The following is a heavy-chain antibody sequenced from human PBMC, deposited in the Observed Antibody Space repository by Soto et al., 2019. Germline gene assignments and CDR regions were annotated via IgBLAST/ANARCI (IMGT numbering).Heavy chain of an antibody. J-gene: IGHJ4*02. CDR3: AHSREYDSSIYYNDY. D-gene: IGHD3-22*01. CDR1: GFSLRPSGVG. V-gene: IGHV2-5*02. CDR2: IYWDDDK. Sequence: KESGPTLVKPTQTLTLTCTFSGFSLRPSGVGVGWIRQPPGKALEWLALIYWDDDKRYSPSLKSRLTITKDTSKNQVVLTMTNMDPVDTATYYCAHSREYDSSIYYNDYWGQGTLVTVSS.